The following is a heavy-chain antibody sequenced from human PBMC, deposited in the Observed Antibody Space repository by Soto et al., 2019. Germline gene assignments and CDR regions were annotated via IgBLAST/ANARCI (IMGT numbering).Heavy chain of an antibody. D-gene: IGHD2-15*01. Sequence: EVQLVESGGGLVQPGGSLRLSCAASGLTFSSYWMTWVRQAPGRGPEWVASIKEDGSDKYYVGSVKGRFTISRDNAENSVYLQMNTVRVEDTAVYYWVRAIRVADSFWGQGILVTVSS. CDR1: GLTFSSYW. CDR3: VRAIRVADSF. V-gene: IGHV3-7*01. J-gene: IGHJ4*02. CDR2: IKEDGSDK.